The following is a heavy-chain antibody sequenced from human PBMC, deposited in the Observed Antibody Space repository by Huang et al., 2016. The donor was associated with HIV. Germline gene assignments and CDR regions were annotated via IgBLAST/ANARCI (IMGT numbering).Heavy chain of an antibody. CDR2: ISYEGSNK. CDR1: GFTFSNYA. D-gene: IGHD3-16*01. V-gene: IGHV3-30-3*01. CDR3: ARDGPHGGLDF. Sequence: QVQLLESGGGVVKPGRSLRLSCTASGFTFSNYAMHWVRQAACKGLEWVACISYEGSNKYYADSVKGRFTISRDKSKNTLYVYMTRLRAEDTAVFYCARDGPHGGLDFWGQGTLVTVSS. J-gene: IGHJ4*02.